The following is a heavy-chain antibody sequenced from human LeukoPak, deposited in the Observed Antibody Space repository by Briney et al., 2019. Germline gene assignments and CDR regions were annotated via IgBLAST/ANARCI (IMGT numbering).Heavy chain of an antibody. D-gene: IGHD3-22*01. CDR2: ISGNGAHP. CDR1: EFTLSSYA. Sequence: HPGGSLRLSCAASEFTLSSYAMSWVRQAPGKGLEWVSSISGNGAHPYYADSVKGRFTISRDFSRNAVYLQMSSLRVEDTAEYYCAKAVDGRGYYFERGADFWGQGTMVTVS. CDR3: AKAVDGRGYYFERGADF. J-gene: IGHJ4*02. V-gene: IGHV3-23*01.